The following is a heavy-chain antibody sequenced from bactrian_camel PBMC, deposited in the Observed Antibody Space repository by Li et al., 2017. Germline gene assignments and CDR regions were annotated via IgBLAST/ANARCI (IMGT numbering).Heavy chain of an antibody. CDR2: IVSDGRT. D-gene: IGHD1*01. V-gene: IGHV3S53*01. CDR1: GYTYSAYC. J-gene: IGHJ4*01. Sequence: QLVESGGGSVQAGGSLTLSCTVSGYTYSAYCVGWFRQAPGKEREGVAGIVSDGRTSYANVVKGRFTISRDDANNTLLLQMTGLKPEDTAMYYCAADFGPYCSGPYLARRANFVGQGTQVTVS.